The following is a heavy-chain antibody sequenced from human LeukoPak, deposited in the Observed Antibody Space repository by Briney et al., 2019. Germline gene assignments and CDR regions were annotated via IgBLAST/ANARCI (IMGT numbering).Heavy chain of an antibody. CDR2: ISAYNGNT. Sequence: ASVKVSCKASGGTFSSYGISWVRQAPGQGLEWMGWISAYNGNTNYAQKLQGRVTMTTDTSTSTAYMELRSLRSDDTAVYYRARDIGLLWFGELLPYYFDYWGQGTLVTVSS. D-gene: IGHD3-10*01. J-gene: IGHJ4*02. V-gene: IGHV1-18*04. CDR1: GGTFSSYG. CDR3: ARDIGLLWFGELLPYYFDY.